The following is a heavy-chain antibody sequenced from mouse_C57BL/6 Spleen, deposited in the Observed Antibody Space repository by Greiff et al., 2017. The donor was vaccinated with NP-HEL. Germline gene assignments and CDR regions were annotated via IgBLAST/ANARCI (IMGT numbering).Heavy chain of an antibody. Sequence: EVKLVESGGGLVKPGGSLKLSCAASGFTFSDYGMHWVRQAPEKGLEWVAYISSGSSTIYYADIVKGRFTISRDNAKNTLFLQMTSLRSEDTAMYYCARHLYYFDYWGQGTTLTVSS. CDR3: ARHLYYFDY. J-gene: IGHJ2*01. V-gene: IGHV5-17*01. CDR2: ISSGSSTI. CDR1: GFTFSDYG.